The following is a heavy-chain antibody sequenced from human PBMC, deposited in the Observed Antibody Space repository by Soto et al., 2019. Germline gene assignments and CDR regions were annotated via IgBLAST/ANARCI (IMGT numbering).Heavy chain of an antibody. CDR3: ARVGRYLSESTESH. V-gene: IGHV3-21*01. Sequence: EVQLVESGGGLVKPGESLTLSCVASGFPFISHTMSWIRQAPGKGLEWVSSLSSKSAYIYYTESVRGRFIVSRDNAKNSLFLQMNSLRVEDTGVYYCARVGRYLSESTESHWGRGTLVIVSS. J-gene: IGHJ4*02. CDR1: GFPFISHT. D-gene: IGHD3-10*01. CDR2: LSSKSAYI.